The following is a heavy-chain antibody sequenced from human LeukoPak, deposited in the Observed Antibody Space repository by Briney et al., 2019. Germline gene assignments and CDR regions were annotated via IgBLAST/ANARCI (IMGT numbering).Heavy chain of an antibody. CDR1: GGSISSGGYY. J-gene: IGHJ6*02. D-gene: IGHD1-7*01. V-gene: IGHV4-61*08. CDR3: ARDNWNYGSSMDV. CDR2: IYYSGST. Sequence: SETLSLTCTVSGGSISSGGYYWSWIRQHPGEGLEWIGYIYYSGSTNYNPSLKSRVTISVDTSKNQFSLKLSSVTAADTAVYYCARDNWNYGSSMDVWGQGTTVTVSS.